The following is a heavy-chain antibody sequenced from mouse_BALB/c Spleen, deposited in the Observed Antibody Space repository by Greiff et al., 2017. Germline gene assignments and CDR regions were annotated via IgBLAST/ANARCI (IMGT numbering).Heavy chain of an antibody. Sequence: EVKVVESGGGLVQPGGSRKLSCAASGFTFSSFGMHWVRQAPEKGLEWVAYISSGSSTIYYADTVKGRFTISRDNPKNTLFLQMTSLRSEDTAMYYCARPSSTWFAYWGQGTLVTVSA. CDR3: ARPSSTWFAY. CDR1: GFTFSSFG. CDR2: ISSGSSTI. D-gene: IGHD5-1*01. J-gene: IGHJ3*01. V-gene: IGHV5-17*02.